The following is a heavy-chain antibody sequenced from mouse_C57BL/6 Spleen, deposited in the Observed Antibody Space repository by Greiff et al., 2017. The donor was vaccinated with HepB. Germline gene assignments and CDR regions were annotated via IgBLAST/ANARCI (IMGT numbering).Heavy chain of an antibody. Sequence: EVMLVESGGGLVKPGGSLKLSCAASGFTFSSYAMSWVRQTPEKRLEWVATISDGGSYTYYPDNVKGRFTISRDNAKNNLYLQMSHLKSEDTAMYDCARDPDYYGSSYGFAYWGQGTLVTVSA. CDR1: GFTFSSYA. D-gene: IGHD1-1*01. V-gene: IGHV5-4*01. CDR2: ISDGGSYT. J-gene: IGHJ3*01. CDR3: ARDPDYYGSSYGFAY.